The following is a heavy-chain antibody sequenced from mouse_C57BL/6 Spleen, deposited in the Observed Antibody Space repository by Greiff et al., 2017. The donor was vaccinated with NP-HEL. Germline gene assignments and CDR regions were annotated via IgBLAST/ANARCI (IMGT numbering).Heavy chain of an antibody. CDR2: IDPEDGET. CDR3: ARPVVDEGYNAMDD. J-gene: IGHJ4*01. Sequence: EVQLQQSGAELVKPGASVKLSCKASGFNIKDYYMHWVKQRTVQGLEWIGRIDPEDGETNYDPKFQGKATITADTSSNTAYMQLSILTSEDTAVYYSARPVVDEGYNAMDDWGQGTAVNVAS. D-gene: IGHD1-1*01. V-gene: IGHV14-2*01. CDR1: GFNIKDYY.